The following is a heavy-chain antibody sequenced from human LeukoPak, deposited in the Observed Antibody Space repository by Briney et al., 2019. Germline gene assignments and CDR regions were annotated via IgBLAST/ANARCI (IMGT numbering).Heavy chain of an antibody. D-gene: IGHD3-3*01. CDR1: GITFSNYA. J-gene: IGHJ6*02. V-gene: IGHV3-23*01. CDR2: ISGSGGST. Sequence: PGGSLRLSCAASGITFSNYAMSWVLQAPVKGLEWVSGISGSGGSTYYADSVKGRFTISRDNSKNTLYLQMNSLRAEDTAVYYCAKWMGDFWSGYFSSYYYGMDVWGQGTTVTVSS. CDR3: AKWMGDFWSGYFSSYYYGMDV.